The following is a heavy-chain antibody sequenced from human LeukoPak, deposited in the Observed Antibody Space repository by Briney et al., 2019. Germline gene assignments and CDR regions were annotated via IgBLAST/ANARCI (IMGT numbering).Heavy chain of an antibody. CDR3: ARDRGGMDTAMVSSY. V-gene: IGHV4-61*02. D-gene: IGHD5-18*01. J-gene: IGHJ4*02. CDR1: GGSISSGSYY. Sequence: SQTLSLTCTVSGGSISSGSYYWSWIRQPAGKGLEWIGRIYTSGSTNYNPSLKSRVTISVDTSKNQFSLKLSSVTAADTAVYYCARDRGGMDTAMVSSYGGQGTLVTVSS. CDR2: IYTSGST.